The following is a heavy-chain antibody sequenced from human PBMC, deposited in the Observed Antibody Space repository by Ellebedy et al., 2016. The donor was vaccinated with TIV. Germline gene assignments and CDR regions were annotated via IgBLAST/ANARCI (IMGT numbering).Heavy chain of an antibody. D-gene: IGHD3-3*01. Sequence: MPSETLSLTCTVSGGSITGSHWSWISQPPGKGLEWIGCAFYTGSTYYNPSLKRRFAISVDTSTNQFSLNLTSVTAADTAVYDCARVGYTSGWFGVFDSWGQGSLVTVSS. J-gene: IGHJ4*02. CDR1: GGSITGSH. V-gene: IGHV4-30-4*01. CDR2: AFYTGST. CDR3: ARVGYTSGWFGVFDS.